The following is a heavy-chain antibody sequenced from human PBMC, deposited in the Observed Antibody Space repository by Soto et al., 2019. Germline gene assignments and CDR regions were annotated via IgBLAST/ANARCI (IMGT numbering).Heavy chain of an antibody. J-gene: IGHJ6*02. CDR2: INPNSGGT. CDR1: GYTFTGYY. Sequence: GASVKVSCKSSGYTFTGYYMHWVRQAPGQGLEWMGWINPNSGGTNYAQKFQGWVTMTRDTSISTAYMELSRLRSDDTAVYYCARAFKITMVRGVIITTRDTDYYYYGMDVWGQGTTVTVSS. V-gene: IGHV1-2*04. D-gene: IGHD3-10*01. CDR3: ARAFKITMVRGVIITTRDTDYYYYGMDV.